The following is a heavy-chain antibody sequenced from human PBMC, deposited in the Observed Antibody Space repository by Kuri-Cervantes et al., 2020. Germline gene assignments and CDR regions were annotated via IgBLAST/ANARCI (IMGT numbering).Heavy chain of an antibody. CDR1: GFSLSTSGVG. CDR2: IYWNDDK. Sequence: SGPTLVKPTQTLTLTCTFSGFSLSTSGVGVGWIRQPPGKALEWLALIYWNDDKRYSPSLKSRLTITKDTSKNQVVLTMTNMDPVDTATYYCARTYYDFWSGYSRSRGFDPWGQGTLVTVSS. D-gene: IGHD3-3*01. V-gene: IGHV2-5*01. J-gene: IGHJ5*02. CDR3: ARTYYDFWSGYSRSRGFDP.